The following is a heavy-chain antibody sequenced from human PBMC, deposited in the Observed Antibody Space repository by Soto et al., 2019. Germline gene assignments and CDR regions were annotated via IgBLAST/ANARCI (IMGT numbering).Heavy chain of an antibody. J-gene: IGHJ4*02. Sequence: ASVKASCKASGVTITSSAVQWVRQAREQRLEWIGWIVVGSGNTNYAQKFQERVTITRDMSTSTAYMELSSLRSEDTAVYYCAAFKYDSSGYPALYFDYWGQGTLVTVSS. V-gene: IGHV1-58*01. CDR1: GVTITSSA. D-gene: IGHD3-22*01. CDR3: AAFKYDSSGYPALYFDY. CDR2: IVVGSGNT.